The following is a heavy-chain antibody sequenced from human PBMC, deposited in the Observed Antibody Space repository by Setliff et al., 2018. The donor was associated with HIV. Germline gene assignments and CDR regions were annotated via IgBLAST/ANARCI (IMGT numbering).Heavy chain of an antibody. CDR3: ASLDGSESPYIYYYMDV. V-gene: IGHV4-39*01. CDR2: INYRGNT. J-gene: IGHJ6*03. D-gene: IGHD3-10*01. CDR1: GGSISTSRYY. Sequence: PSETLSLTCTVSGGSISTSRYYWGWIRQPPGKGLEWIGSINYRGNTYYNPSLKSRAAISVDTSKNQISLKLGSVTAADTAVYYCASLDGSESPYIYYYMDVWGKGTAVTVSS.